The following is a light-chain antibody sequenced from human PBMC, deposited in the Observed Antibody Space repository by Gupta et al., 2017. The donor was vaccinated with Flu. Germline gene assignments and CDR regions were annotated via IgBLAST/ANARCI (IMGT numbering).Light chain of an antibody. V-gene: IGKV1-5*03. CDR3: QRYNNYPWT. CDR2: KAS. J-gene: IGKJ1*01. Sequence: PTTSSASLGARVTISCRGSQNIDAWLAWYQQRPGKAPSLLIYKASTLQSGVPSRFSGSASGTEFTLAISILHPDDLATYYCQRYNNYPWTFGHGTRV. CDR1: QNIDAW.